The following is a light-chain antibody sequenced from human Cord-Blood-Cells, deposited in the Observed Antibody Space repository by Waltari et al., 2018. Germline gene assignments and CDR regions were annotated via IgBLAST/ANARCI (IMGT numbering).Light chain of an antibody. CDR3: QQYGSSPLT. CDR2: GAS. Sequence: EIVLTQSPGTLSLSPGERATLSCRASPSVRSSYFAGYQQKPGQSPRLLIYGASSRATVIPDRFSGSGSGTDFTLTISRLEPEDFAVYYCQQYGSSPLTFGGGTKVEIK. V-gene: IGKV3-20*01. J-gene: IGKJ4*01. CDR1: PSVRSSY.